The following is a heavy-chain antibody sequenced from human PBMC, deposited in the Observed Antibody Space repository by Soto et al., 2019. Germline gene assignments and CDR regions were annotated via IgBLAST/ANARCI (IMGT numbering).Heavy chain of an antibody. CDR3: AKALGELSPESFDY. CDR2: ISYDGRNN. CDR1: GFSFSSYG. J-gene: IGHJ4*02. V-gene: IGHV3-30*18. Sequence: GGSLRLSCEAAGFSFSSYGMHWVRQAPGKGLEWVTFISYDGRNNYYADSVKGRFTISRDSSKNTLYLQMNSLRPEDTAVYYCAKALGELSPESFDYWGQGT. D-gene: IGHD3-16*02.